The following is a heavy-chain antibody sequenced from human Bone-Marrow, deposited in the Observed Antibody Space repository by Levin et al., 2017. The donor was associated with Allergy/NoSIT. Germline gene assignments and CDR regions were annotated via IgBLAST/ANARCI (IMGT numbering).Heavy chain of an antibody. CDR2: INPKSGGT. V-gene: IGHV1-2*02. J-gene: IGHJ3*02. Sequence: ASVKVSCKASGYTFIGYYIHWVRQAPGQGLEWMGWINPKSGGTNYAQKFQGRVTMTRDTSISTAYMELSRLRTDDTAVYYCAGGYASLTGNKDDCDIWGQGTMVTVSS. D-gene: IGHD3-9*01. CDR1: GYTFIGYY. CDR3: AGGYASLTGNKDDCDI.